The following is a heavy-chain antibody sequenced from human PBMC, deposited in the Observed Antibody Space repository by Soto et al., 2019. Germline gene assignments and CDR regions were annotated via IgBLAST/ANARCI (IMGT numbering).Heavy chain of an antibody. Sequence: GGSLRLCSEASGFTFGNHAMTWVRQAPGKGLAWVSTISGSGDRTYYADSVAGRFTISRDNSKNTLYLQMHSLGVEDTAVYFCAKDTLATRPFYFDSCVQG. CDR1: GFTFGNHA. CDR3: AKDTLATRPFYFDS. J-gene: IGHJ4*02. V-gene: IGHV3-23*01. CDR2: ISGSGDRT. D-gene: IGHD6-6*01.